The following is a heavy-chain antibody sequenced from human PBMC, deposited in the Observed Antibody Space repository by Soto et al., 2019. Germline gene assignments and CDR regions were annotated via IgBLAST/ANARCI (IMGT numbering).Heavy chain of an antibody. J-gene: IGHJ4*02. V-gene: IGHV4-4*02. CDR2: IYHSGTT. D-gene: IGHD3-22*01. CDR3: ARGGYDSSGYYFRLDY. CDR1: GDSMRSNNW. Sequence: QVQLQESGPGLVKPSGTLSLTCAVSGDSMRSNNWWRWVRQPPRKGLEWIGEIYHSGTTNYNPSLKSRVTISVDKSKNQFSLRLNSVTAADTAFYYCARGGYDSSGYYFRLDYWGQGTLVTVSS.